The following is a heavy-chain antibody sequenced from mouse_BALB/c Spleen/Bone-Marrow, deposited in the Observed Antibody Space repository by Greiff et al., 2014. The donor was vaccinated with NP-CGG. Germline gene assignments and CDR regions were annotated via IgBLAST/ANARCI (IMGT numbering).Heavy chain of an antibody. CDR2: ISNGGTYT. CDR1: GFTFSDFY. V-gene: IGHV5-4*02. J-gene: IGHJ4*01. Sequence: EVQVVESGGGLVKPGGSLKLSCAASGFTFSDFYTFWFRQTPERRLEWVATISNGGTYTYYPDSVKGRFTISRDNAKNNLYLQMSSLKSEDTAMYYCARSGERYGAMDYWGQGTSVTVTS. CDR3: ARSGERYGAMDY. D-gene: IGHD1-1*02.